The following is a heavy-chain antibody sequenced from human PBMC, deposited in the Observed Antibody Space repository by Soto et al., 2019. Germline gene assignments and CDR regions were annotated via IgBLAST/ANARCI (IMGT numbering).Heavy chain of an antibody. CDR2: LSYDGNNI. J-gene: IGHJ4*02. CDR1: GFTFSNYA. Sequence: QVQLVESGGGVVQPGRSLRLSCAASGFTFSNYAIHWVRQAPGKGLEWVAVLSYDGNNIHYADSVKGRFTVSRDNSKNTLFLKMNSLRADDTALYYCARGLTGDAAMVTNYFDHWGQGTLVTVSS. V-gene: IGHV3-30-3*01. D-gene: IGHD5-18*01. CDR3: ARGLTGDAAMVTNYFDH.